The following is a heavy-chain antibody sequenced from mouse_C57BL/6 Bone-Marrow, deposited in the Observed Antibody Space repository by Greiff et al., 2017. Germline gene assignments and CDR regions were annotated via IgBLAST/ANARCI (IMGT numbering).Heavy chain of an antibody. J-gene: IGHJ3*01. CDR3: ARGRGSWFAY. Sequence: QVQLQQSGAELARPGASVKLSCKASGYTFTSYGISWVKQRTGQGLEWIGEIYPRSGNTYYNEKFKGKATLTADKSSSTAYMERRSLTSEDSAVYFCARGRGSWFAYWGQGTLVTVSA. CDR1: GYTFTSYG. V-gene: IGHV1-81*01. CDR2: IYPRSGNT.